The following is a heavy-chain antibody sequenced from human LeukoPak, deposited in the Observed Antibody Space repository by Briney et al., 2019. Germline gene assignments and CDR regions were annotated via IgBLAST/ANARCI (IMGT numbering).Heavy chain of an antibody. CDR3: ARRRYDASGYYPPRGRYFDY. J-gene: IGHJ4*02. V-gene: IGHV4-34*01. CDR1: GFTFSSYD. Sequence: PGGSLRLSCAASGFTFSSYDIHWVRQAPGKGLEWIGEIYHSGSTNYNPSPKSRVTISVDKSKNQFSLELTSVTAADTAVYYCARRRYDASGYYPPRGRYFDYWGQGTLVTVSS. CDR2: IYHSGST. D-gene: IGHD3-22*01.